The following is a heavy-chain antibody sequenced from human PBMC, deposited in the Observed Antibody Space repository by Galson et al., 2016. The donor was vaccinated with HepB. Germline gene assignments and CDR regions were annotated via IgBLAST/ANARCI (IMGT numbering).Heavy chain of an antibody. J-gene: IGHJ1*01. Sequence: SLRLSCAASELAFWMNWVRQAPGKGLEWVANIKQDGSEKHYVDSVKGRFTISRDNAKNSIYLQMNSLRAEDTAVYYCLGSGGAASWGQGTLVTVSS. CDR3: LGSGGAAS. CDR1: ELAFW. CDR2: IKQDGSEK. V-gene: IGHV3-7*01. D-gene: IGHD6-25*01.